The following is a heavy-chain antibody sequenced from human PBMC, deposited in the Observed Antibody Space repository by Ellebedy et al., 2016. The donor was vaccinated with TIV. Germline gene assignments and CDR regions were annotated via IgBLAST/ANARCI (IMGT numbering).Heavy chain of an antibody. CDR1: GGSISSSSYY. D-gene: IGHD1-14*01. Sequence: SETLSLTCTVSGGSISSSSYYWSWIRQHPGKGLEWIGYIYYSGSTYYNPSLKSRVTISVDTSKSQFSLKLSSVTAADTAVYYCASGRPTGLYDYYSMDVWGQGTTVTVSS. V-gene: IGHV4-31*03. J-gene: IGHJ6*02. CDR3: ASGRPTGLYDYYSMDV. CDR2: IYYSGST.